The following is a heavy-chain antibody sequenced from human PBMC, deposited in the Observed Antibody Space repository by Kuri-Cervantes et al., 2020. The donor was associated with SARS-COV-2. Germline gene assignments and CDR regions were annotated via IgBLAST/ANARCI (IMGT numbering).Heavy chain of an antibody. CDR2: IYTSGST. Sequence: SCTVSGGSISSGSYYWSWIRQPAGKGLEWIGRIYTSGSTNYNPSLKSRVTISVDTSKNQFSLKLSSVTAADTAVYYCARETSYDFPDYWGQGTLVTVSS. CDR3: ARETSYDFPDY. D-gene: IGHD3-3*01. J-gene: IGHJ4*02. CDR1: GGSISSGSYY. V-gene: IGHV4-61*02.